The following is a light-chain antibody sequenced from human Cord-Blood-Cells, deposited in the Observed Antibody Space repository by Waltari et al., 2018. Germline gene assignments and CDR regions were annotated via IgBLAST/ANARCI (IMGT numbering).Light chain of an antibody. CDR1: QGISIW. J-gene: IGKJ5*01. CDR3: QHANSFPRI. V-gene: IGKV1D-12*01. Sequence: DIQMTQSPYSESAYVGDRVTITCLESQGISIWLAWNQQKPGKAPKLLIYDASSLQSGVPSRFSGSGSGTDFTLTIISLQPEDFATYYCQHANSFPRIFGQGTRLEIK. CDR2: DAS.